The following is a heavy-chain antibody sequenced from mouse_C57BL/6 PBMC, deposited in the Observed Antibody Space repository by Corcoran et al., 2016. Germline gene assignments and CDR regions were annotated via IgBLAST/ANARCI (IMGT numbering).Heavy chain of an antibody. Sequence: EVQLQQSGPELVKPGASVKISCKASGYTFTDYYMNWVKQSHGKSLEWIGDINPNNGGTSYKQKFKGKATLTVDKSSSTAYMELRSLTSEDSAVYYCARRDGYYRYAMDYWGQGTSVTVSS. D-gene: IGHD2-3*01. CDR3: ARRDGYYRYAMDY. V-gene: IGHV1-26*01. CDR2: INPNNGGT. J-gene: IGHJ4*01. CDR1: GYTFTDYY.